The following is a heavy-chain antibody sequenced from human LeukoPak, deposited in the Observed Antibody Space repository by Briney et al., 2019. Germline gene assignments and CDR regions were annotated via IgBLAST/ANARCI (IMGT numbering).Heavy chain of an antibody. D-gene: IGHD3-16*02. Sequence: TGGSLRLSCAASGFTFSSYSMNWVRQAPGKGLEWVLSISSSSSYIYYADSVKGRFTISRDNAKNSLYLQMNSLRAEDTAVYYCARDGDYDYVWGSYRQFDYWGQGTLVTVSS. CDR2: ISSSSSYI. CDR3: ARDGDYDYVWGSYRQFDY. CDR1: GFTFSSYS. V-gene: IGHV3-21*01. J-gene: IGHJ4*02.